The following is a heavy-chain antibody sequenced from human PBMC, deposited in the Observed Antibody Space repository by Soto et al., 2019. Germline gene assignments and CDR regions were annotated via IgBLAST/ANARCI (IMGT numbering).Heavy chain of an antibody. Sequence: GGXLRLSCAASGFTFSXYSMNWVRQAPGKGLEWVSYISSSSTIYYADSVKGRFTISRDNAKNSLYLQMNSLRAEDTAVYYCARAFRIAAAGSSAFYYYYYYMDVWGKGTTVTVSS. D-gene: IGHD6-13*01. CDR2: ISSSSTI. CDR1: GFTFSXYS. V-gene: IGHV3-48*01. J-gene: IGHJ6*03. CDR3: ARAFRIAAAGSSAFYYYYYYMDV.